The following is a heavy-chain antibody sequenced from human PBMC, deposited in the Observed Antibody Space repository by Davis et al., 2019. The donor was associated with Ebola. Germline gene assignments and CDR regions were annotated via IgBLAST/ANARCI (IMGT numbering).Heavy chain of an antibody. CDR1: GGTFSSYA. V-gene: IGHV1-69*10. D-gene: IGHD3-16*01. CDR2: IIPILGIA. Sequence: SVKVSCKASGGTFSSYAISWVRQAPGQGLEWMGGIIPILGIANYAQKFQGRVTITADESTSTAYMELSSLRSEDTAVYYCARMGLNYYYMDVWGKGTTVTVSS. CDR3: ARMGLNYYYMDV. J-gene: IGHJ6*03.